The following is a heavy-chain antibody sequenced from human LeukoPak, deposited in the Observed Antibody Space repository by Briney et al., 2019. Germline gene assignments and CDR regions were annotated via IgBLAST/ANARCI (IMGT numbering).Heavy chain of an antibody. CDR3: TYGGAAAGDYYYMDV. J-gene: IGHJ6*03. V-gene: IGHV3-23*01. CDR1: GFTFSSYA. CDR2: ISGSGGST. Sequence: PGGSLRLSCAASGFTFSSYAMSWVRQAPGKGLEWVSAISGSGGSTYYADSVKGRFTISRDNSKNTLYLQMNSLRAEDTAVYYYTYGGAAAGDYYYMDVWGKGTTVTVYS. D-gene: IGHD6-13*01.